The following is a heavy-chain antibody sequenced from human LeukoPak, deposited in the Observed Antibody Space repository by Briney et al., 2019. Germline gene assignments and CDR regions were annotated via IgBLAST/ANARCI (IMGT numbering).Heavy chain of an antibody. Sequence: ASVKVSCKASGYTFTSYAMHWVRQAPGQRLEWMGWINAGNGNTKYSQKFQGRVTMTRDTSTSTVYMELSSLRSEDTAVYYCARDGDLCSGGSCYSFNVDYWGQGTLVTVSS. D-gene: IGHD2-15*01. CDR2: INAGNGNT. CDR1: GYTFTSYA. V-gene: IGHV1-3*01. CDR3: ARDGDLCSGGSCYSFNVDY. J-gene: IGHJ4*02.